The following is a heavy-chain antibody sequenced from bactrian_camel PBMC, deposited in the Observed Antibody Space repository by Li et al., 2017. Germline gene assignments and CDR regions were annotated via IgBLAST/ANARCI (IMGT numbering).Heavy chain of an antibody. J-gene: IGHJ6*01. CDR2: IYYGGTI. V-gene: IGHV3S53*01. D-gene: IGHD3*01. CDR3: AARACYRRDFDA. Sequence: QVQLVESGGGSVQTGGSLRLSCAASGYMYSFYCMGWFRQTPGKEREEVASIYYGGTINYADSVKGRFTTSKDNANKTLYLQMNTLKPEDTAMYYCAARACYRRDFDAWGQGTQVTVS. CDR1: GYMYSFYC.